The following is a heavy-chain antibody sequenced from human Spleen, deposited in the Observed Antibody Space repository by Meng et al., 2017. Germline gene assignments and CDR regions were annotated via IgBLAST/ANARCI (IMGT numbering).Heavy chain of an antibody. J-gene: IGHJ4*02. CDR2: ISHSGST. CDR3: ARGWRYFDY. D-gene: IGHD3-9*01. CDR1: GGSFSNYH. Sequence: GSLRLSCTVYGGSFSNYHWTWIRQSPSKGLEWIGEISHSGSTNYNPSLKSRVTISLDTSKNQFSLTVSSVTAADTAVYYCARGWRYFDYWGQGTLVTVSS. V-gene: IGHV4-34*01.